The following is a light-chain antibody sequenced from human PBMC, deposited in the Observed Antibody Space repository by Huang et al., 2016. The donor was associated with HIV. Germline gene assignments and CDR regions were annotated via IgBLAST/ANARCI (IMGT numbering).Light chain of an antibody. CDR1: QRLSSNY. CDR3: QQYGSSPT. J-gene: IGKJ2*01. Sequence: EIVLTQSPGTLSLSPGERATLSCRASQRLSSNYLAWYQQKPGQAPRLLIYGASSRATGIPDRFSGSGSGTDCTLTISRLEPEDFAVYYCQQYGSSPTFGQGTKLEIK. CDR2: GAS. V-gene: IGKV3-20*01.